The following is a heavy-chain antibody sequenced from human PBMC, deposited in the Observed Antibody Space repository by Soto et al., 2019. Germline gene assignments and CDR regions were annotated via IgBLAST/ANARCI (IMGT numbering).Heavy chain of an antibody. V-gene: IGHV4-34*01. CDR3: ARGVLGTYYDFWSGYCAPGYYYMDV. CDR2: INHSGST. CDR1: GGSFSGYY. D-gene: IGHD3-3*01. J-gene: IGHJ6*03. Sequence: SETLSLTCAVYGGSFSGYYWSWIRQPPGKGLEWIGEINHSGSTNYNPSLKSRVTISVDTSKNQFSLKLSSVTAADTAVYYCARGVLGTYYDFWSGYCAPGYYYMDVWGKGTTVTVSS.